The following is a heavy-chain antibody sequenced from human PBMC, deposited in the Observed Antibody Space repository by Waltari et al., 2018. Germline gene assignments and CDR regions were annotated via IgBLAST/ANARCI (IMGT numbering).Heavy chain of an antibody. CDR2: IYYSGST. D-gene: IGHD2-15*01. CDR1: GGSISSGAYY. Sequence: QVQLQESGPGLVKPSQTLSLTCTVSGGSISSGAYYWNWIRQPPGKGLEWIGYIYYSGSTYYNPSLKSRVTISVDTSKNQFSLKLSSVTAADTAVYYCARVGVVVAAQGYDYWGQGTLVTVSS. CDR3: ARVGVVVAAQGYDY. V-gene: IGHV4-30-4*08. J-gene: IGHJ4*02.